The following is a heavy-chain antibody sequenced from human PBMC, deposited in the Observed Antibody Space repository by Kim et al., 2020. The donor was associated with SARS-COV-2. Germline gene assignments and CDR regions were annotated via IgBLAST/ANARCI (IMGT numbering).Heavy chain of an antibody. J-gene: IGHJ4*02. CDR1: GGSFSGYY. Sequence: SETLSLTCAVYGGSFSGYYWSWIRQPPGKGLEWIGEINHSGSTNYNPSLKSRVTISVDTSKNQFSLKLSSVTAADTAVYYCARGCDYYDSSGYYSPFDYWGQGTLVTVSS. V-gene: IGHV4-34*01. CDR2: INHSGST. D-gene: IGHD3-22*01. CDR3: ARGCDYYDSSGYYSPFDY.